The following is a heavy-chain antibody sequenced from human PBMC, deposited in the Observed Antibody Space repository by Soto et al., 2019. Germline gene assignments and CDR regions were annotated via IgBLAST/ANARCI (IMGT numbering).Heavy chain of an antibody. V-gene: IGHV3-48*03. J-gene: IGHJ6*02. CDR3: ARDYCVYRGGSCYRYYYYGMDV. CDR2: ISSSGSTI. CDR1: GFTFSSYE. Sequence: PGGSLRLSCAASGFTFSSYEMNWVRQAPGKGLEWVSYISSSGSTIYYADSVKGRFTISRDNAKNSLYLQMNSLRAEDTAVYYCARDYCVYRGGSCYRYYYYGMDVWGQGTTVTVSS. D-gene: IGHD2-15*01.